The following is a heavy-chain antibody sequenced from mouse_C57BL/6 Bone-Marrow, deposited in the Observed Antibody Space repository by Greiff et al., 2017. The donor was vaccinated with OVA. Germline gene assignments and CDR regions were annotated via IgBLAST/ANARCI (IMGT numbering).Heavy chain of an antibody. J-gene: IGHJ4*01. CDR3: ASPHGSSFYYAMDY. Sequence: VQLQQSVAELVRPGASVKLSCTASGFYIKNTYMHWVKQRPEQGLEWIGRIDPANGNTKYAPKFQGKATITADTSSNTAYLQLSSLTSEDTAIYYCASPHGSSFYYAMDYWGQGTSVTVSS. D-gene: IGHD1-1*01. CDR2: IDPANGNT. CDR1: GFYIKNTY. V-gene: IGHV14-3*01.